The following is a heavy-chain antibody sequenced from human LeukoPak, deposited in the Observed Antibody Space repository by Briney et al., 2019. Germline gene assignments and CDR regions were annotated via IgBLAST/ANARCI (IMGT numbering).Heavy chain of an antibody. Sequence: SETLSLTCTVSGGSISTYYWSWIRQPPGKGLEWIGYIFYSGSTNYNPSLESRVTISVDTSKNQFSLKLSSVTAADTAVYYCARSPMVRGVTTFDYWDQGTLVTVSS. CDR3: ARSPMVRGVTTFDY. CDR2: IFYSGST. CDR1: GGSISTYY. D-gene: IGHD3-10*01. V-gene: IGHV4-59*01. J-gene: IGHJ4*02.